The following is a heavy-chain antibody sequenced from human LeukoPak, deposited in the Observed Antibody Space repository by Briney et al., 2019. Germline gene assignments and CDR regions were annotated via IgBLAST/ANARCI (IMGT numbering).Heavy chain of an antibody. CDR2: INHSGST. D-gene: IGHD3-22*01. CDR1: GGSFSGYY. CDR3: ARLFLDSSGYYGAAYYFDY. Sequence: SETLSLTCAGYGGSFSGYYWSWIRQPPGKGLEWMGEINHSGSTNYNPSLKSRVTISVDTSKNQFSLKLSSVTAADTAVYYCARLFLDSSGYYGAAYYFDYWGQGTLVTVSS. V-gene: IGHV4-34*01. J-gene: IGHJ4*02.